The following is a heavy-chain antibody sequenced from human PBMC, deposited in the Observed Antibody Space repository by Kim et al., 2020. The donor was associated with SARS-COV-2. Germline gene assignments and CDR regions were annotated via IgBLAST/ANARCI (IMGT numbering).Heavy chain of an antibody. CDR1: GFTFSIYW. Sequence: GGSLRLSCAASGFTFSIYWMSWVRQAPGKGLEWVANIKPDETEKYYLYSVRGRVTISRDNAKNSLYLQMNSLRAEDTAMYYCARFGACKTWMAYAMDVWGQGTTVTVS. V-gene: IGHV3-7*01. J-gene: IGHJ6*02. CDR2: IKPDETEK. D-gene: IGHD1-1*01. CDR3: ARFGACKTWMAYAMDV.